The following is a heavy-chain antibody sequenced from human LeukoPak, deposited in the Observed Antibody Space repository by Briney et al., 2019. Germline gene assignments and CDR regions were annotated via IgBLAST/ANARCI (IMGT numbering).Heavy chain of an antibody. CDR3: ARDPQAWEVSLGS. CDR2: ISNNGDTI. Sequence: PGGSLRLSCAASGFTFRDYYMHWVRQAPGKGLEWISYISNNGDTISYADSVKGRFTISRDNAKNSLFLQMNSLSAEDTAVYYCARDPQAWEVSLGSWGQGTLVTVSS. D-gene: IGHD1-26*01. V-gene: IGHV3-11*01. CDR1: GFTFRDYY. J-gene: IGHJ4*02.